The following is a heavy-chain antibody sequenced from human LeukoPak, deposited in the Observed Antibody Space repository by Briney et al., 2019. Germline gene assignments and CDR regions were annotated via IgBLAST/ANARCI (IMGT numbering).Heavy chain of an antibody. V-gene: IGHV3-11*01. CDR1: GFTFSDYY. D-gene: IGHD2-15*01. J-gene: IGHJ2*01. CDR3: ARHHCGGGSCYVAAPPYWYFDL. CDR2: ISKSDGTL. Sequence: PGGSLRLSCAASGFTFSDYYMSWIRQAPGKGLEWVSFISKSDGTLYYADSVKGRFTISRDNAKNSLYLQMNSLRAEDTAIYYCARHHCGGGSCYVAAPPYWYFDLWGRGTLVTVSS.